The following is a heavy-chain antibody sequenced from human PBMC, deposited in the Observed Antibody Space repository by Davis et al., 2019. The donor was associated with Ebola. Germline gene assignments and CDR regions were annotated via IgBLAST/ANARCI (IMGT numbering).Heavy chain of an antibody. J-gene: IGHJ4*02. D-gene: IGHD3-22*01. Sequence: GGSLRLSCAASGFTFSSYSMNWVRQPPGKGLEWISYISSRTGNIYYADSVTGRFTISRDNDKNSLHLQMNSLRDEDTAFYYCTRDGYFDSNGSRRRPFDYWGPGTLVTVSS. CDR2: ISSRTGNI. V-gene: IGHV3-48*02. CDR3: TRDGYFDSNGSRRRPFDY. CDR1: GFTFSSYS.